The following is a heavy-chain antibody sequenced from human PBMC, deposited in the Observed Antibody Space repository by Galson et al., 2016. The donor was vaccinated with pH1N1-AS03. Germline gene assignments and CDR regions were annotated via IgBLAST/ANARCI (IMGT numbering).Heavy chain of an antibody. CDR3: ARGNYYDVDLKEYYFDY. CDR1: GFTFSSYS. Sequence: SLRLSCAASGFTFSSYSMTWVRQAPGKGLGWVSFIRNSGSYISYGDSVKGRFTVSRDNAKNSLYLQMNSLRAEDTAVYYCARGNYYDVDLKEYYFDYWGQRTLVTVSS. V-gene: IGHV3-21*01. D-gene: IGHD3-22*01. J-gene: IGHJ4*02. CDR2: IRNSGSYI.